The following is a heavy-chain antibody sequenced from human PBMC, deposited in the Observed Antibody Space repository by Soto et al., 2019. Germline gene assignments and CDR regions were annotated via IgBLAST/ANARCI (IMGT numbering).Heavy chain of an antibody. CDR2: IKQDGSET. D-gene: IGHD3-22*01. J-gene: IGHJ4*02. CDR3: ARLPRDCNKTSCYYADH. V-gene: IGHV3-7*03. Sequence: PGGSLRLSCAASGFFFSAYWMSWVRQAPGKGLEWVASIKQDGSETYYLDSVKGRFTFSRDNAKNSLDLQMSSLRAEDSGMYFCARLPRDCNKTSCYYADHWGQGTSVTVSS. CDR1: GFFFSAYW.